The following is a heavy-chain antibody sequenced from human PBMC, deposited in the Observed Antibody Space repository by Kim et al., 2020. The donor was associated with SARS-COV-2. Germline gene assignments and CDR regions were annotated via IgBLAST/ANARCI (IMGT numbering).Heavy chain of an antibody. V-gene: IGHV3-23*01. CDR1: GFTFSSYA. Sequence: GGSLRLSCAASGFTFSSYAMSWVRQAPGKGLEWVSAISGSGGSTYYADSVKGRFTISRDNSKNTLYLQMNSLRAEDTAVYYCAKRWEDGTPTPFDAFDIWGQGTMGTVSS. CDR3: AKRWEDGTPTPFDAFDI. J-gene: IGHJ3*02. CDR2: ISGSGGST. D-gene: IGHD1-1*01.